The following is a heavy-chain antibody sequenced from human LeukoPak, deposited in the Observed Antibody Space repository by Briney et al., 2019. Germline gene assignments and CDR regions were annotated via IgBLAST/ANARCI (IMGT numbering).Heavy chain of an antibody. Sequence: GGSLGLSCAASGFTFSSFAMNWVRQAPGKGLEWVSVISGDGGSTSYADSVKGRFTISRDNSKNTLYLQMNSLRAEDTAVYYCAKEGGPTVTTRDGMDVWGQGTTVTVSS. V-gene: IGHV3-23*01. CDR1: GFTFSSFA. D-gene: IGHD4-17*01. J-gene: IGHJ6*02. CDR3: AKEGGPTVTTRDGMDV. CDR2: ISGDGGST.